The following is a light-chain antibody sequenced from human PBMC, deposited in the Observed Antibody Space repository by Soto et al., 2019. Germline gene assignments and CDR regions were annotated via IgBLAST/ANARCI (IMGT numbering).Light chain of an antibody. CDR2: GDN. V-gene: IGLV1-40*01. J-gene: IGLJ3*02. CDR3: QTFDSSLTISWV. CDR1: SSNIGRGYD. Sequence: QSVLTQPPSVSGAPGQRVTISCTGSSSNIGRGYDVHWYQQDPGSAPRLLISGDNTRPSGVPDRFSGSRSGTSASLAITGLQAEDEADYYCQTFDSSLTISWVFGGGTKLTVL.